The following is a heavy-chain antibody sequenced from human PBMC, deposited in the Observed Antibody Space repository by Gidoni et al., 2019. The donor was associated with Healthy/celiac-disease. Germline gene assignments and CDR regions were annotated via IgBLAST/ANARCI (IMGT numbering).Heavy chain of an antibody. Sequence: QVQLVQSGAEVKKPGASVKVCGKDSGYTFTGYDMHWVRQAPGQGLEWMGWINPNSGGTTSAQQFPGWVTMTRDTSISTAYMELSRLRSDDTAVYYCAREGGNCLDYWGQGTLVTVSS. V-gene: IGHV1-2*04. D-gene: IGHD2-15*01. CDR2: INPNSGGT. J-gene: IGHJ4*02. CDR1: GYTFTGYD. CDR3: AREGGNCLDY.